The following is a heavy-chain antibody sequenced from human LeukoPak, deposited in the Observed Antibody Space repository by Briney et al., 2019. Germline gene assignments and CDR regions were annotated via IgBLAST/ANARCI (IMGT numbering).Heavy chain of an antibody. Sequence: PGGSLRLSCAASGFTFSSYAMSWVRQAPGKGLECVSAISGSGGSTYYADSVKGRFTISRDNSKNTLYLQMNSLRAEDTAVYYCAKDQLLIAAAGYFDYWGQGTLVTVSS. V-gene: IGHV3-23*01. CDR1: GFTFSSYA. D-gene: IGHD6-13*01. CDR2: ISGSGGST. CDR3: AKDQLLIAAAGYFDY. J-gene: IGHJ4*02.